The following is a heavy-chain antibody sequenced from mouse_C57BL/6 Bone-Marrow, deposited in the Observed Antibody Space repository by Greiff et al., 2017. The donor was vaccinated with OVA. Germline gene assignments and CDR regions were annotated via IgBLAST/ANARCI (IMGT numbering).Heavy chain of an antibody. CDR3: TAGAMVTTVAMDY. CDR1: GYNIKDYY. Sequence: VQLQQSGAELVRPGASVKLSCTASGYNIKDYYMPWVKQRPEQGLEWIGKIDPEDGDTEYAPKFQGKATLTADTSSNTAYLQLSSLTSEDTAVYYCTAGAMVTTVAMDYWGQGTSVTVSS. J-gene: IGHJ4*01. D-gene: IGHD2-2*01. CDR2: IDPEDGDT. V-gene: IGHV14-1*01.